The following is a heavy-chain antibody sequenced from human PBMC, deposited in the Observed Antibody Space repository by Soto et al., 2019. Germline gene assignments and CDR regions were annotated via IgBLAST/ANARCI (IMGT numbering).Heavy chain of an antibody. J-gene: IGHJ4*02. Sequence: EVQLVESGGGLVKPGGSLRLSCAASGFTFSSYSMNWVRQAPGKGLEWVSSISSSSSYIYYADSVKGRFTISRANAKNSLYLQMNSLRAEDTAVYYCARDLMVRGVIMGYWGQGTLVTVSS. V-gene: IGHV3-21*01. D-gene: IGHD3-10*01. CDR1: GFTFSSYS. CDR3: ARDLMVRGVIMGY. CDR2: ISSSSSYI.